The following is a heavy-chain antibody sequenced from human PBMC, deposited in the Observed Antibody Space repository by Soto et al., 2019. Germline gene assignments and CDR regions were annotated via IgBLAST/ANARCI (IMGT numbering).Heavy chain of an antibody. V-gene: IGHV1-18*01. CDR3: AREYYYDSSGYYSP. J-gene: IGHJ5*02. CDR1: GYTFTSYG. Sequence: ASVKVSCKASGYTFTSYGISWVRQAPGQGLEWMGWISAYNGNTNYAQKLQGRVTMTTDTSTSTAYMELRSLRSDDTAVYYCAREYYYDSSGYYSPWGQGTPVTVSS. D-gene: IGHD3-22*01. CDR2: ISAYNGNT.